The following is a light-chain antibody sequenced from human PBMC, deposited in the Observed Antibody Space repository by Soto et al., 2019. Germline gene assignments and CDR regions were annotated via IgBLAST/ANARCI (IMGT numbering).Light chain of an antibody. CDR2: WTA. Sequence: DIVMTQSPDSLAVALGERATINCKSSQNILHSPNNQNALVWYQQKTGQPPKLLISWTATRESGVPDRFSGSGAGTYFSLTISGQQAEDVAIYYWQQYYTTPTFGGGTKVEIK. CDR3: QQYYTTPT. V-gene: IGKV4-1*01. CDR1: QNILHSPNNQNA. J-gene: IGKJ4*01.